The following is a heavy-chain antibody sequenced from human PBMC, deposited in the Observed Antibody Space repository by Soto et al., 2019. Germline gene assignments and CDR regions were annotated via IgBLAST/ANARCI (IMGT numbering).Heavy chain of an antibody. CDR2: INPIFGTA. D-gene: IGHD6-13*01. CDR3: ARVSYQLAAGLYYFDY. Sequence: QVQLVQSGAEVQKPGSSVKVSCKASGGTFSSYAISWVRQAPGQGLEWMGGINPIFGTANYAQKFQGRVTITADESTSTAYMELSSLRSEDXAVYYCARVSYQLAAGLYYFDYWGQGTLVTVSS. V-gene: IGHV1-69*01. J-gene: IGHJ4*02. CDR1: GGTFSSYA.